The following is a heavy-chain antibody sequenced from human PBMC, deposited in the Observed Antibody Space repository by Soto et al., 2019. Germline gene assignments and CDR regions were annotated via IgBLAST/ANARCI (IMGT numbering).Heavy chain of an antibody. D-gene: IGHD5-18*01. J-gene: IGHJ4*02. Sequence: QVQLQESGPGLVRPSQTLSLTCRVSGGSISSSNYYWTWIRQPPGKGLEWIGYIDYSGNTYYNPSPQSRVTIPVDPSQNRFSLTLTSMTAADTAVYYCARELTGYRYGPGEVYWGQGTLITVSS. CDR1: GGSISSSNYY. CDR2: IDYSGNT. CDR3: ARELTGYRYGPGEVY. V-gene: IGHV4-30-4*01.